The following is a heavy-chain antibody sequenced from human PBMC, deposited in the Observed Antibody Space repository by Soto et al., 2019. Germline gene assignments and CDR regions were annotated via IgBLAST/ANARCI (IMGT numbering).Heavy chain of an antibody. D-gene: IGHD3-16*01. Sequence: LSLTCTVSGDSISSGNKYWSWIRQPPGKGLEWIGYIFSSGTTYYNPSLKSRLTMSLDASQNQFSLKLNSLTDADTAVYFCARVPSPFDYYYAMDVWGQGTTVTVSS. CDR1: GDSISSGNKY. V-gene: IGHV4-30-4*01. CDR2: IFSSGTT. CDR3: ARVPSPFDYYYAMDV. J-gene: IGHJ6*02.